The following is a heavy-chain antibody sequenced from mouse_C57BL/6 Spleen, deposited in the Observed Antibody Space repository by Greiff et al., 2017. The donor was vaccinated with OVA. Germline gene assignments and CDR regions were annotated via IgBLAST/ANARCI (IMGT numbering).Heavy chain of an antibody. CDR2: ISYDGSN. D-gene: IGHD2-4*01. J-gene: IGHJ3*01. CDR1: GYSITSGYY. CDR3: ARDDYDVRFAY. V-gene: IGHV3-6*01. Sequence: EVQLVESGPGLVKPSQSLSLTCSVTGYSITSGYYWNWIRQFPGNKLEWMGYISYDGSNNYNPSLKNRISITRDTSKNQFFLKLNSVTTEDTATYYCARDDYDVRFAYWGQGTLVTVSA.